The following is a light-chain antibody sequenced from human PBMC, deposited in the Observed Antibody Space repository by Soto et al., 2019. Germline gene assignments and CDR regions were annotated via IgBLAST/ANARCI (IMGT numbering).Light chain of an antibody. CDR3: GTWDSSLSAWV. J-gene: IGLJ3*02. CDR1: SSNIGNNY. V-gene: IGLV1-51*02. Sequence: QSVLTQSPSVSAARGQKVTISCSGSSSNIGNNYVSWYQQLPGTAPKLLIYENNKRPSGIPDRFSGSKSGTSATLGITGLQTGDEGDYYCGTWDSSLSAWVFGGGTKLTVL. CDR2: ENN.